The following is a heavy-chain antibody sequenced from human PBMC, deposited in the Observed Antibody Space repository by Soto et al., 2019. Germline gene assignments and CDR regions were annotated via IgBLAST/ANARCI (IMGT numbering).Heavy chain of an antibody. D-gene: IGHD3-22*01. CDR1: GYTFTSYY. J-gene: IGHJ4*02. Sequence: QVQLVQSGAEVKKPGASVKVSCKASGYTFTSYYMHWVRQAPGQGLEWMGIINPSGGSKSHAQKFQGRVTMTRDTSTSTVYMELSSLRSEDTAVYYCAREWGYYDSSGYLLDYWGQGTLVTVSS. CDR2: INPSGGSK. CDR3: AREWGYYDSSGYLLDY. V-gene: IGHV1-46*01.